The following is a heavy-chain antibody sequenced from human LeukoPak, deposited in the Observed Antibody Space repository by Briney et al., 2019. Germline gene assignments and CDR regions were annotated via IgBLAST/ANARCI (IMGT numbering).Heavy chain of an antibody. J-gene: IGHJ4*02. CDR1: GGSISSSSYY. Sequence: PSETLSLTCSVSGGSISSSSYYWGWIRQPPGKGLEWIGNIYYNGSTYYNPSLKSRVTISVDTSKNQFSLKLSSVTAADTAVYYCAREGEKGATTGGFRDYWGQGTLVTVSS. CDR3: AREGEKGATTGGFRDY. V-gene: IGHV4-39*07. CDR2: IYYNGST. D-gene: IGHD1-26*01.